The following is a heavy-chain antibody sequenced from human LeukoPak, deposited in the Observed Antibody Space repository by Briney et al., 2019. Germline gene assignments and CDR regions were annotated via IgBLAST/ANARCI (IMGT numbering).Heavy chain of an antibody. V-gene: IGHV1-18*01. J-gene: IGHJ4*02. Sequence: ASVKVSCKASGYTFTSYGISWVRQAPGQGLEWMGWISAYNGNTNYAQKLQRRVTITTDTSTSPAYLELRRLRSDDKVGYFCAGDPGNKPGGSSVVVPGSGPQNGFWGQGTLVTVSS. D-gene: IGHD2-2*01. CDR2: ISAYNGNT. CDR1: GYTFTSYG. CDR3: AGDPGNKPGGSSVVVPGSGPQNGF.